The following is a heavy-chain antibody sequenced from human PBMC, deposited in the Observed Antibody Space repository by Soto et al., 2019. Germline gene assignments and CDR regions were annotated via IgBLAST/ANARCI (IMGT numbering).Heavy chain of an antibody. V-gene: IGHV3-15*07. J-gene: IGHJ6*02. CDR1: GFTFSNAW. CDR3: TTLLIVVVPAAINFSMDV. D-gene: IGHD2-2*02. Sequence: EVQLVESGGGLVKPGGSLRLSCAASGFTFSNAWMNWVRQAPGKGLAWVGRSKSKTDGGTTDYAAPVKGRFTISRDDSKNTLYLQMNSLKTEDTAVYYCTTLLIVVVPAAINFSMDVWGQGTTVTVSS. CDR2: SKSKTDGGTT.